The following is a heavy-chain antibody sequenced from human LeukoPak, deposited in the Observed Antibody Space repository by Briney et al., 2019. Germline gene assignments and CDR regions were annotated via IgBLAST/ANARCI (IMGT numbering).Heavy chain of an antibody. V-gene: IGHV3-21*01. Sequence: GGSLRLSCAASGFTFSSYSMNWVRQAPGKGLEWVSSISSSSSYINYADSVKGRFTISRDNAKNSLYLQMNSLRAEDTAVYYCARAAAGTSYDYWGQGTLVTVSS. CDR2: ISSSSSYI. CDR1: GFTFSSYS. D-gene: IGHD6-13*01. J-gene: IGHJ4*02. CDR3: ARAAAGTSYDY.